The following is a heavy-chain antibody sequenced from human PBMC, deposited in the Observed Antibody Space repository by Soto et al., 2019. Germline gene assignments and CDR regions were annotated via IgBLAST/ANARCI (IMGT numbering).Heavy chain of an antibody. CDR2: ISHTGDT. CDR1: DASVWSDSYF. J-gene: IGHJ4*02. CDR3: ARIVVGVTVDL. Sequence: RSETLSLTCTVSDASVWSDSYFWTWIRQPPGKGLEWIAYISHTGDTNYNPSLKSRVTISIDTSRNQFSLTVTSVTAADTAVYFCARIVVGVTVDLWGQGSLVTVSS. V-gene: IGHV4-61*01. D-gene: IGHD1-26*01.